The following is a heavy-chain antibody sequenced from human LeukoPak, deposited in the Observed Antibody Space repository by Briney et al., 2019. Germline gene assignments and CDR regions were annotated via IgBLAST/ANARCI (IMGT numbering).Heavy chain of an antibody. Sequence: SVKVSCKASGGTFSSYAISWVRQAPGQGLEWMGGIIPIFGTANYAQKFQGRVTITADESTSTAYMELSSLRSEDTAVYYCAREYGSGSYSYNWFDPWCQGTLVTVSS. D-gene: IGHD3-10*01. V-gene: IGHV1-69*13. J-gene: IGHJ5*02. CDR3: AREYGSGSYSYNWFDP. CDR1: GGTFSSYA. CDR2: IIPIFGTA.